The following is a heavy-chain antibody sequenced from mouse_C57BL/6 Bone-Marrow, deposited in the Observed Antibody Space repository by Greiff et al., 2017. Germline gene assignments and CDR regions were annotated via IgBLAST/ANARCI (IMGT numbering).Heavy chain of an antibody. D-gene: IGHD2-5*01. J-gene: IGHJ2*01. Sequence: EVKLMASGGDLVKPGGSLKLSCAASGFTFSSYGMSWVRQTPDKRLEWVATISSGGSYTYYPDSVKGRFTISRDNAKNTLYLHMSSLKSEDTAMYYFASYYSNYYWGQGTTLTVSS. V-gene: IGHV5-6*01. CDR2: ISSGGSYT. CDR3: ASYYSNYY. CDR1: GFTFSSYG.